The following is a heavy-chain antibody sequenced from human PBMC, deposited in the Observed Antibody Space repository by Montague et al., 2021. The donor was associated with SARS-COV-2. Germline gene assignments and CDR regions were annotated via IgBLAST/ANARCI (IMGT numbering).Heavy chain of an antibody. Sequence: SLRLSCAASGFTFDDYAMHWVRQAPVKGLEWVSGISWNSGFLGYXDSVKGRFTISRDNAKNSLYLQMNSLRAEDTALYYCAKDTISTSGWQTYFDYWGQGTLVTVSS. CDR2: ISWNSGFL. J-gene: IGHJ4*02. CDR1: GFTFDDYA. D-gene: IGHD2/OR15-2a*01. V-gene: IGHV3-9*01. CDR3: AKDTISTSGWQTYFDY.